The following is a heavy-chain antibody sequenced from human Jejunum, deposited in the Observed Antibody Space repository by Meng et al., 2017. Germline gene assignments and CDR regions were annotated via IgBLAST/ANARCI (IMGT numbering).Heavy chain of an antibody. Sequence: GESLKISCTASGFPFSNAWMNWVRQAPGKGLEWVARIKSKIEGATTDYSAPVKGRFIISRDDSKSTIYLQMTRLQTEDTALYYRTSEHGDDKALDYWGQGTLVTVSS. CDR2: IKSKIEGATT. J-gene: IGHJ4*02. CDR3: TSEHGDDKALDY. CDR1: GFPFSNAW. D-gene: IGHD4-17*01. V-gene: IGHV3-15*01.